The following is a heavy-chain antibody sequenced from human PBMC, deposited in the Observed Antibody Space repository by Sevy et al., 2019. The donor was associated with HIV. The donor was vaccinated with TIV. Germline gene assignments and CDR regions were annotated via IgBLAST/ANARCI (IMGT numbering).Heavy chain of an antibody. CDR2: VIPIFGTA. Sequence: ASVKVSCKASGGTFSSYAISWVRQAPGQGLEWMGGVIPIFGTANYAQKFQGRVTITADESTSTAYMELSRLRAEDTAVYYCARSVSGSYRYDAFDIWGQGTMVTVSS. D-gene: IGHD3-16*02. J-gene: IGHJ3*02. CDR3: ARSVSGSYRYDAFDI. CDR1: GGTFSSYA. V-gene: IGHV1-69*13.